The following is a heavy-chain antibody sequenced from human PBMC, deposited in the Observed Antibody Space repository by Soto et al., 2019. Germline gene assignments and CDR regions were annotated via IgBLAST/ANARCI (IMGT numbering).Heavy chain of an antibody. CDR2: TSYSGRT. V-gene: IGHV4-39*01. CDR3: ARHSDGCCGVRECAFDR. Sequence: QLQVQESGPGLVKPSETLSLTCTVSVGSISTGDYFWGWIRQSPGKGLEWIASTSYSGRTYYNPSLQSRATVAMDTSKNQLSLKLSSVTAADTALHYCARHSDGCCGVRECAFDRWGQGTMVTVSS. CDR1: VGSISTGDYF. D-gene: IGHD2-15*01. J-gene: IGHJ3*02.